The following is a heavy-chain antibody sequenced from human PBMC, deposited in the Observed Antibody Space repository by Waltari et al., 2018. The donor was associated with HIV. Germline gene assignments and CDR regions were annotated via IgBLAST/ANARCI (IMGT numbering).Heavy chain of an antibody. CDR3: ARSGYSSSWYAYYFDY. CDR1: GGSISSSSYY. V-gene: IGHV4-39*01. J-gene: IGHJ4*02. CDR2: IYYSGST. Sequence: QLQLQESGPGLVKPSETLSLTCTFSGGSISSSSYYWGWLRQPPGKGLEWIGSIYYSGSTYYNPSLKSRVTISVDTSKNQFSLKLSSVTAADTAVYYCARSGYSSSWYAYYFDYWGQGTLVTVSS. D-gene: IGHD6-13*01.